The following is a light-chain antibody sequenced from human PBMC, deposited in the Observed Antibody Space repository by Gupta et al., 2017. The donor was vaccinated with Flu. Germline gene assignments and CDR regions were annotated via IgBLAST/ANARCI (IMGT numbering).Light chain of an antibody. J-gene: IGLJ2*01. CDR1: NIGRKS. CDR2: GDN. CDR3: QVWDSSTDHVL. Sequence: CGGTNIGRKSVHWYQQRPGQAPVLVVYGDNDRPSGIPERFSGSNSGNTATLTISRVEAGDEADYYCQVWDSSTDHVLFGGGTKLTGL. V-gene: IGLV3-21*02.